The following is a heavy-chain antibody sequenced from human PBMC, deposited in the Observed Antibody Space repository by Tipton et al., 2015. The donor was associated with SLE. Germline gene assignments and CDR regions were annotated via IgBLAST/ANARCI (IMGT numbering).Heavy chain of an antibody. CDR2: IFHIGNT. D-gene: IGHD2-21*02. CDR1: GDSIRSSGYF. V-gene: IGHV4-39*07. Sequence: TLSLTCTVSGDSIRSSGYFWAWIRQPPGKGLEWIGSIFHIGNTYYNPSLKSRVTISVDTAKNQFSLKLTSVTAADTAVYYFARGMVTWRGAILGVDVWGQGTTVNISS. CDR3: ARGMVTWRGAILGVDV. J-gene: IGHJ6*02.